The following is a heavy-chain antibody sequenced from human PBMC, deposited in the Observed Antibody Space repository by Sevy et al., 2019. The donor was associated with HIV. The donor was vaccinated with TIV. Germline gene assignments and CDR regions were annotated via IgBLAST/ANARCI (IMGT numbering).Heavy chain of an antibody. D-gene: IGHD3-9*01. Sequence: GGSLRLSCAASGFTFSDYYMSWIRQAPGKGLEWVSAISGSGGSTYYADSVKGRFTISRDNSKNTLYLQMNSLRAEDTAVYYCAKDLDYDILTGYSRNYYGMDVWGQGTTVTVSS. CDR3: AKDLDYDILTGYSRNYYGMDV. V-gene: IGHV3-23*01. J-gene: IGHJ6*02. CDR2: ISGSGGST. CDR1: GFTFSDYY.